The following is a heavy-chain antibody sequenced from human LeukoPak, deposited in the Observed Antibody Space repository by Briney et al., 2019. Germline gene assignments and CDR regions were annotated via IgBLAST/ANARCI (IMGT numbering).Heavy chain of an antibody. CDR3: ARELGTSWFDP. CDR2: ISACSGNT. CDR1: GYTFTSYG. D-gene: IGHD1-1*01. V-gene: IGHV1-18*04. J-gene: IGHJ5*02. Sequence: ASVKVSCKDSGYTFTSYGISWVRQAPGQGLEWMGWISACSGNTNYAQKLQGRVTMTTDTSTSTVYMELRSLRSDDTAVYYCARELGTSWFDPWGQGTLVTVSS.